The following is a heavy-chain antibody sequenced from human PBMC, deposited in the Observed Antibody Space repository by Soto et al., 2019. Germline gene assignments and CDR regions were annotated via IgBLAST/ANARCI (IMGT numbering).Heavy chain of an antibody. V-gene: IGHV1-3*01. CDR2: INAGNGNT. CDR1: GYTFTSYA. D-gene: IGHD5-18*01. CDR3: ARGIQLWFLADY. J-gene: IGHJ4*02. Sequence: GASVKVSCKASGYTFTSYAIDWVRQAPGQRLEWMGWINAGNGNTKYSQKFQGRVTITRDTSASTAYMELSSLRSEDTAVYYCARGIQLWFLADYWGQGTLVTVSS.